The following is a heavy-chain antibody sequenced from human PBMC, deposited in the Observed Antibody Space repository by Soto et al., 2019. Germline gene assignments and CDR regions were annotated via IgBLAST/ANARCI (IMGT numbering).Heavy chain of an antibody. Sequence: QVQLQESGPGLVKPSQTLSLTCTVSGGSISSGGYYWSWIRQHPGKGLEWIGYIYYSGSTYYNPSRKSRVTISVDTSKNQFPLKLSSVTSADKAVYYCAVASVPEAFDIWGQGTMVTASS. CDR2: IYYSGST. V-gene: IGHV4-31*03. D-gene: IGHD2-15*01. CDR1: GGSISSGGYY. CDR3: AVASVPEAFDI. J-gene: IGHJ3*02.